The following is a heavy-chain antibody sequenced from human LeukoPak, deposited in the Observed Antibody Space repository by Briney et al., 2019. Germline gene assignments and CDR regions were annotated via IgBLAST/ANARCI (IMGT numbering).Heavy chain of an antibody. CDR2: IYTSGST. J-gene: IGHJ3*02. Sequence: WETLSLTCTVSGGSISSYYWSWIRQPAGKGLEWIGRIYTSGSTNYNPSLKSRVTMSVDTSKNQFSLKLSSVTAADTAVYYCARDYGSGSYYRRLFAFDIWGQGTMVTVSS. V-gene: IGHV4-4*07. D-gene: IGHD3-10*01. CDR3: ARDYGSGSYYRRLFAFDI. CDR1: GGSISSYY.